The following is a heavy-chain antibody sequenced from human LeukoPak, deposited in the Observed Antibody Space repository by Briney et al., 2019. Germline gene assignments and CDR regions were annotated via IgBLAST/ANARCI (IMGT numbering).Heavy chain of an antibody. J-gene: IGHJ4*02. CDR1: GFTFSSYA. V-gene: IGHV3-30-3*01. CDR3: ARGPTYSDYLFYY. D-gene: IGHD4-11*01. CDR2: ISYDGSNK. Sequence: PGGSLRLSCAASGFTFSSYAMHWVRQAPGKGLEWVAVISYDGSNKYHADSVKGRFTISRDNSKNTLSLQMDSLRAEDTAVYFCARGPTYSDYLFYYWGQGTLVTVSS.